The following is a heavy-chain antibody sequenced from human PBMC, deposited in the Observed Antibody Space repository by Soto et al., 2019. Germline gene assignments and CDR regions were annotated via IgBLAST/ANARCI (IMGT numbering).Heavy chain of an antibody. D-gene: IGHD3-16*01. CDR1: GFTFSSYA. Sequence: PGGSLRLSCAASGFTFSSYAMHWVRQAPGKGLEYVSAISSNGGSTYYANSVKGRFTISRDNSKNTLYLQMGSLRAEDMAVYYXCVVLGAGGGPKWVLPRGQG. CDR2: ISSNGGST. V-gene: IGHV3-64*01. J-gene: IGHJ5*02. CDR3: CVVLGAGGGPKWVLP.